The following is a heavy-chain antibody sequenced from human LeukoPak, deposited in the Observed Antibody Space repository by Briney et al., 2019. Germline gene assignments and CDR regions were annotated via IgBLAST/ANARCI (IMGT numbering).Heavy chain of an antibody. Sequence: PGGSLRLSCAASGFTFSSYSMNWVRQAPGKGLEWVSSISSSSSYIYYADSVKGRFTISRDNAKNSLYLQMNSLRAEDTAVYYCARVRRGTAAARGAFDIWGQGTMVTVSS. V-gene: IGHV3-21*01. J-gene: IGHJ3*02. CDR2: ISSSSSYI. CDR1: GFTFSSYS. CDR3: ARVRRGTAAARGAFDI. D-gene: IGHD6-13*01.